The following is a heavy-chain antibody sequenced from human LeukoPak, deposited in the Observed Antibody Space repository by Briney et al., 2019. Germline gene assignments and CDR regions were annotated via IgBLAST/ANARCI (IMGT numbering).Heavy chain of an antibody. CDR3: VRGYSFGPYGMDV. V-gene: IGHV3-64D*09. CDR1: GFPFSSYA. J-gene: IGHJ6*02. Sequence: GVSLRLSCSASGFPFSSYAMHWVRQAPGKGLEYVSAISDSGGSTYYAYSVNGRFTISRDNSKNTLYLQMSSLRAEDTAVYFCVRGYSFGPYGMDVWGQGTTVTVSS. D-gene: IGHD2-15*01. CDR2: ISDSGGST.